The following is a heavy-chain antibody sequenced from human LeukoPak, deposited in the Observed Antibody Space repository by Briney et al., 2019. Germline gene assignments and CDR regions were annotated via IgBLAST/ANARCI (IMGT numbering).Heavy chain of an antibody. CDR1: GFTFRNFG. D-gene: IGHD5-18*01. CDR3: AGYSYGYQYYYYNMDV. V-gene: IGHV3-30*03. Sequence: PGGSLRLSCAASGFTFRNFGMHWVRQAPGKGLEWVAVISYDGSNKYYGDSVKGRFTISRDNSKNTLYLQMKSLRAEDTAVYYCAGYSYGYQYYYYNMDVWGQGTTVTVSS. J-gene: IGHJ6*02. CDR2: ISYDGSNK.